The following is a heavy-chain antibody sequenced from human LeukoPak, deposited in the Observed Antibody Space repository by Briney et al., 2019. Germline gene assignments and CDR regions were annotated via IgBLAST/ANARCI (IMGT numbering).Heavy chain of an antibody. CDR2: IFYSGST. D-gene: IGHD1-7*01. CDR3: ARPLTGTTLIFDY. J-gene: IGHJ4*02. Sequence: SETLSLTCTVSGGSISSYYWSWIRQPPGKGLEWIGYIFYSGSTNYNPSVKSRVTLSVDTSKNQFSLKLTSLTAADTAIYYCARPLTGTTLIFDYWGQGTLVTVSS. V-gene: IGHV4-59*08. CDR1: GGSISSYY.